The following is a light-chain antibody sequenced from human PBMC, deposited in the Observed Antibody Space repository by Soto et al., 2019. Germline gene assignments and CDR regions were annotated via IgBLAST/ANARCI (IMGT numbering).Light chain of an antibody. V-gene: IGKV2-28*01. CDR2: LGS. CDR1: QSLLHSDGYNF. J-gene: IGKJ2*01. Sequence: DIVMTQSPRSLPVTPGEPASISCRSSQSLLHSDGYNFLDWYLQKPGQSPQLLIYLGSNRASGVPDRFSGSGSGTDFTLRISRVEAEDVGVYYCMQVLQTPYTFGQGTKLEIK. CDR3: MQVLQTPYT.